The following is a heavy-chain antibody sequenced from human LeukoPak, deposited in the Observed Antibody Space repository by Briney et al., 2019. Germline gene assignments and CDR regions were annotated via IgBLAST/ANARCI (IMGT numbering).Heavy chain of an antibody. CDR2: INHSGST. CDR1: GGFFSGYY. V-gene: IGHV4-34*01. Sequence: SETLSLTCAVYGGFFSGYYWSWIRQPPGKGLEWIGEINHSGSTNYNPSLKSRVTISVDTSKNQFSLKLSSVTAADTAVYYCARFPPGSGRYRYYFDYWGQGTLVTVSS. D-gene: IGHD1-26*01. J-gene: IGHJ4*02. CDR3: ARFPPGSGRYRYYFDY.